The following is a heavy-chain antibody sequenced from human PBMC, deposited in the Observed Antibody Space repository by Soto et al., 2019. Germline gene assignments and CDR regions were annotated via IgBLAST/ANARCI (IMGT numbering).Heavy chain of an antibody. CDR3: ARALHPIAAQVYFDY. J-gene: IGHJ4*02. V-gene: IGHV4-31*03. Sequence: QVQLQESGPGLVKPSQTLSLTCTVSGGSISSGGYYWSWIRQHPGKGLEWIGYIYYSGSTYYNPSLKSRVTISVDTSKNQFSLELRSVTAADTAVYYCARALHPIAAQVYFDYWGQGTLVTVSS. D-gene: IGHD2-15*01. CDR2: IYYSGST. CDR1: GGSISSGGYY.